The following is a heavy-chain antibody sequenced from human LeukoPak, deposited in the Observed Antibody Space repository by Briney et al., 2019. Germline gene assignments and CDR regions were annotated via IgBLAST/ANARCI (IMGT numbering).Heavy chain of an antibody. CDR1: GGSISGSTSY. V-gene: IGHV4-39*07. J-gene: IGHJ5*02. CDR3: SRYDSDTGDFDP. D-gene: IGHD3-10*01. Sequence: PSETLSLTCTVSGGSISGSTSYWGWIRQSPGKGLEWIGLLNYSGTTYYNSSFKSRVSISIDRSRTQFSLKLSSVTAADTAFYYCSRYDSDTGDFDPWGQGTLVTISS. CDR2: LNYSGTT.